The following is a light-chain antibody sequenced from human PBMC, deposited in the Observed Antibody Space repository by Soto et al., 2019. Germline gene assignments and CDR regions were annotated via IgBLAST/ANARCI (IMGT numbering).Light chain of an antibody. CDR1: QSVSRSY. CDR3: QQYGNSPVT. J-gene: IGKJ4*01. CDR2: RAS. V-gene: IGKV3-20*01. Sequence: EIVLTQSPDILSLSPGERATLSCRASQSVSRSYLAWYQQKPGQAPRLLIYRASTRATGIPDRFSGSGSGTDFTVTISRLEPEDFAVYYCQQYGNSPVTFGGGTKVDIK.